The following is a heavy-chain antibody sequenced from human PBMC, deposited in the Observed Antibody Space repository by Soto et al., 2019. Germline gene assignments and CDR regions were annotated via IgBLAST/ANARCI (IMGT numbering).Heavy chain of an antibody. CDR2: IKAGNGDT. Sequence: ASVKVSCKPSGHTFSTYAMHWVRQAPGQRFEWMGCIKAGNGDTKYSQKFQGRVTISRDTSASTDYMELSSLRSEDTAIYYCASDSGYYDGGAFDIWGLGTRVTVS. D-gene: IGHD3-22*01. J-gene: IGHJ3*02. CDR1: GHTFSTYA. V-gene: IGHV1-3*01. CDR3: ASDSGYYDGGAFDI.